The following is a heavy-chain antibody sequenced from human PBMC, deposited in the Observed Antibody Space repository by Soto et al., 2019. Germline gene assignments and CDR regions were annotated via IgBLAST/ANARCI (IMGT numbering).Heavy chain of an antibody. V-gene: IGHV4-59*08. CDR2: TSNRAPT. Sequence: QVQLQESGPGLVKPSETLSLTCTVSGGSISSYHWSWIRQSPGKGLEWIGYTSNRAPTFYNPALKRRVTISAATSKELFFLRLSSVTAAATAVYFCASLFRDVYIAVEYWGQGALVTVSS. CDR1: GGSISSYH. D-gene: IGHD3-3*01. J-gene: IGHJ4*02. CDR3: ASLFRDVYIAVEY.